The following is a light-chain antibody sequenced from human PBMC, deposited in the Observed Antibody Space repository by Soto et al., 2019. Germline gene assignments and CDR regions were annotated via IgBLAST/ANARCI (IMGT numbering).Light chain of an antibody. CDR3: QNYYSAPRT. J-gene: IGKJ1*01. CDR1: QSISSY. V-gene: IGKV1-39*01. Sequence: DIQMTQSPSSLSASVGDRVTITCRASQSISSYLNWYQQKPGKAPKLLIYAASSLQSGVPSRFSGSGSGTDFTLTISSLQPEDFATYYCQNYYSAPRTFGQGTKVDIK. CDR2: AAS.